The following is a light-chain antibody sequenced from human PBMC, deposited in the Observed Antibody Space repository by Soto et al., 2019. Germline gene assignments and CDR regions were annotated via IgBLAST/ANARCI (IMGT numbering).Light chain of an antibody. J-gene: IGKJ3*01. CDR2: GAS. V-gene: IGKV3-20*01. Sequence: EIVLAQSPGTLSLSPGERATLSCRASQSVSSSYLGWYQQKPGQAPRLLIYGASSRATGIPDRFSGSGSATHFTPTISRLEPEDFAVYYCQQYGSAPFTFGPGTKVDIK. CDR1: QSVSSSY. CDR3: QQYGSAPFT.